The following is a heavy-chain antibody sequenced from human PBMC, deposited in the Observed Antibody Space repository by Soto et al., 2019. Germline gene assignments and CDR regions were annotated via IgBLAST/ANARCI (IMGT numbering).Heavy chain of an antibody. CDR2: INPNSGGT. J-gene: IGHJ4*02. CDR3: ARWEGGPRWGSIDY. V-gene: IGHV1-2*04. D-gene: IGHD2-21*01. CDR1: GYTFTGYY. Sequence: QVQLVQSGAEVKKPGASVKVSCKASGYTFTGYYMHWVRRAPGQGLEWMGWINPNSGGTNYAQKFQGWVTMTRDTSISTAYMELSRLRSADTAVYYCARWEGGPRWGSIDYWGQGTLVTVSS.